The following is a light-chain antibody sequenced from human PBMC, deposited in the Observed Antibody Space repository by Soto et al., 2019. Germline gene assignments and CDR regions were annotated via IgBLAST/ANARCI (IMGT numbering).Light chain of an antibody. CDR3: NQYGSSSLT. CDR2: GAS. V-gene: IGKV3-20*01. CDR1: QSVSSSY. J-gene: IGKJ1*01. Sequence: EIVLTQSPGTLYLSPGERATLSCRASQSVSSSYLAWYQQKPGQAPRLLIYGASSRATGIPDRFSGSGSGTDFTLTISTLEPEDFAVYYCNQYGSSSLTFGQGPKV.